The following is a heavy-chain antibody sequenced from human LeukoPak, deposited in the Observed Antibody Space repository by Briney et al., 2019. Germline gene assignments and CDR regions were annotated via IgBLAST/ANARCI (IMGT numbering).Heavy chain of an antibody. D-gene: IGHD6-13*01. CDR2: IGGSGAGT. CDR1: GLTFSTYA. Sequence: GGALRLSCAASGLTFSTYAMSWVRQAPGKGLEWVSTIGGSGAGTYYADSVRGRFIVSRDNSKNTLYPQMNSLRAGDTSVYYWAILGGSAAGTCGQGTLVTVSS. J-gene: IGHJ5*02. CDR3: AILGGSAAGT. V-gene: IGHV3-23*01.